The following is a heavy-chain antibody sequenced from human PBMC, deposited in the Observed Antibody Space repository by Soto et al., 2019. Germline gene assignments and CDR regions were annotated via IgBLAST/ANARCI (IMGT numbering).Heavy chain of an antibody. J-gene: IGHJ6*02. D-gene: IGHD3-16*01. V-gene: IGHV3-74*01. CDR1: GFTFSSYW. CDR2: INSDGSST. Sequence: PGGSLRLSCAASGFTFSSYWMHWVRQAPGKGLVWVSRINSDGSSTSYADSVKGRFTISRDNAKNTLYLQMNSLRAEDTAVYYCARGGRDYVWGSYNQGMDVWGQGTTVTVSS. CDR3: ARGGRDYVWGSYNQGMDV.